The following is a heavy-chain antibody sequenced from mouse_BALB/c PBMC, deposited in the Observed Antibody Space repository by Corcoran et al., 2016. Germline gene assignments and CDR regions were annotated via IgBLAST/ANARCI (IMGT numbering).Heavy chain of an antibody. CDR2: INPYNGGT. J-gene: IGHJ2*01. V-gene: IGHV1-18*01. D-gene: IGHD2-1*01. CDR3: ARGKDQYVNYDY. Sequence: EVRLQQSGPELVRPGASMKIAFTASGYSFTGYTMNWVKQSLGKNLEWIGLINPYNGGTSYNQKVKGKSTLTVDKSSSTAYMELLSLTSEDSAVYYWARGKDQYVNYDYGGKGTTLTVSP. CDR1: GYSFTGYT.